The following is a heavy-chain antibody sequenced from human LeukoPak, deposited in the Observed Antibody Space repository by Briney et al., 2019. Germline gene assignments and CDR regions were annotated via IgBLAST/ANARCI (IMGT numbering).Heavy chain of an antibody. CDR2: INAGNGNT. D-gene: IGHD2-15*01. J-gene: IGHJ4*02. Sequence: ASVKVSCKASGGTFSSYAISWVRQAPGQGLEWMGWINAGNGNTKYSQEFQGRVTITRDTSASTAYMELSSLRSEDMAVYYCARSRGCSGGSCHLPPYFDYWGQGTLVTVSS. CDR1: GGTFSSYA. CDR3: ARSRGCSGGSCHLPPYFDY. V-gene: IGHV1-3*03.